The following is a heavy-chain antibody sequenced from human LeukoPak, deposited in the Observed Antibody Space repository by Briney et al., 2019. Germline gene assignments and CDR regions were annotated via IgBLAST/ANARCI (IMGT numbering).Heavy chain of an antibody. CDR2: ISGSGGST. CDR3: AKALGGSGSNFDY. V-gene: IGHV3-23*01. J-gene: IGHJ4*02. Sequence: GGSLRLSCAASGFTFSSYAMNWVRQAPGKGLEWVSTISGSGGSTYYADFVKGRFTISRDNSKNTLYLQMNSLRAEDTAVYYCAKALGGSGSNFDYWGQGTLVTVSS. CDR1: GFTFSSYA. D-gene: IGHD3-10*01.